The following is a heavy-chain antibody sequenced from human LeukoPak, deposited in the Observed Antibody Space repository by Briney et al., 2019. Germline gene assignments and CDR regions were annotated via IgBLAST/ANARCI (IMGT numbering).Heavy chain of an antibody. CDR3: ASLCGGDCYSGRAGAFDI. CDR1: GGSISSGSYY. CDR2: IYTSGST. D-gene: IGHD2-21*02. V-gene: IGHV4-61*02. Sequence: PSQTLSLTCTVSGGSISSGSYYWSWIRQPAGKGLEWIGRIYTSGSTNYNPSLKSRVTISVDTSKNQFSLKLSSVTAADTAVYYCASLCGGDCYSGRAGAFDIWGQGTMVTVSS. J-gene: IGHJ3*02.